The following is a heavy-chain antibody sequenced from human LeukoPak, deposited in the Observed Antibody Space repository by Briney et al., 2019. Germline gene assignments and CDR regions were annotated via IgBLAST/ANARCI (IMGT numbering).Heavy chain of an antibody. Sequence: GGSLRLSCAASGFTFSSYEMNWVRQAPGKGLEWVSYISSSGSTIYYADSVKGRFTISRDNAKNSLYLQMNSLRAEDTAVYYCARGLSSGWYDPSGFDYWGQGTLVTVSS. CDR2: ISSSGSTI. CDR3: ARGLSSGWYDPSGFDY. J-gene: IGHJ4*02. CDR1: GFTFSSYE. D-gene: IGHD6-19*01. V-gene: IGHV3-48*03.